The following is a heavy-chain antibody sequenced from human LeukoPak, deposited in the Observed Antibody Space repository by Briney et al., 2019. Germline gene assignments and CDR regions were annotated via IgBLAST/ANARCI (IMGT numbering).Heavy chain of an antibody. Sequence: GGALRLSCAASGFTFSSYSMNWVRQAPGKGMEGVSYITSSRSTIYCADPVKGRFTISRDNAKNSLYLQMNSLRAEDTAVYYCARDIVPDVCFDIWGQGTMVTVSS. CDR3: ARDIVPDVCFDI. D-gene: IGHD2-2*01. J-gene: IGHJ3*02. CDR2: ITSSRSTI. V-gene: IGHV3-48*01. CDR1: GFTFSSYS.